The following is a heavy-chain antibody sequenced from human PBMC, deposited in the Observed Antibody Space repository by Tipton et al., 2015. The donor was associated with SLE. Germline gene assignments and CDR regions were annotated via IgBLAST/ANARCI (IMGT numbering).Heavy chain of an antibody. CDR3: AADFGNGFYIH. Sequence: GSLRLSCVASGFTFRSNWMSWVRQAPGKGLDWVANIDPTGRDEYYADSLRGRFTIARDNAKNTLFLQMRYLRPDDMAIYYCAADFGNGFYIHWGQGTLVTVSS. J-gene: IGHJ4*02. D-gene: IGHD3-3*01. V-gene: IGHV3-7*01. CDR1: GFTFRSNW. CDR2: IDPTGRDE.